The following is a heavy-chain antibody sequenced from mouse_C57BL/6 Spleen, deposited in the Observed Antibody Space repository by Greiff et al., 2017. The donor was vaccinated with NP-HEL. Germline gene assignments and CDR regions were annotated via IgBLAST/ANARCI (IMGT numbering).Heavy chain of an antibody. V-gene: IGHV1-69*01. CDR1: GYTFTSYW. D-gene: IGHD2-4*01. CDR2: IDPSDSYT. J-gene: IGHJ3*01. CDR3: ARCRDYGGAWFAY. Sequence: VQLQQPGAELVMPGASVKLSCKASGYTFTSYWMHWVRQRPGQGLEWIGEIDPSDSYTNYNQKFKGKSTLTVDKSSSTAYMQLSSLTSEDSAVYYGARCRDYGGAWFAYWGQGTLVTVSA.